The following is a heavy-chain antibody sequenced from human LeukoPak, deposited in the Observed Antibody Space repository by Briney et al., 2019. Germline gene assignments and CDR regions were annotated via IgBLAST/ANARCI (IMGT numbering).Heavy chain of an antibody. Sequence: GGSLRLSCAASGFTFRSYAMSWVRQAPGKGLEWVSYISSSSSTIYYADSVKGRFTISRDNAKNSLYLQMNSLRDEDTAVYYCARLCGGDCYHGMDVWGQGTTVTVSS. CDR2: ISSSSSTI. J-gene: IGHJ6*02. CDR1: GFTFRSYA. D-gene: IGHD2-21*01. CDR3: ARLCGGDCYHGMDV. V-gene: IGHV3-48*02.